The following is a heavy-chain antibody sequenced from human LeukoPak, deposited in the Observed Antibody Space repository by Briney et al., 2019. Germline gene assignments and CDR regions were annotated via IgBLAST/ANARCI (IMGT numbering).Heavy chain of an antibody. CDR1: GGSISSGDYY. CDR2: IYYSGST. V-gene: IGHV4-30-4*08. J-gene: IGHJ5*02. Sequence: SETLSLTCTVSGGSISSGDYYWSWICQPPGKGLAWIGYIYYSGSTYYNPSLKSRVTISVDTSKNQFSLKLSSVTAADTAVYYCAREITSNWFDPWGQGTLVTVSS. D-gene: IGHD3-10*01. CDR3: AREITSNWFDP.